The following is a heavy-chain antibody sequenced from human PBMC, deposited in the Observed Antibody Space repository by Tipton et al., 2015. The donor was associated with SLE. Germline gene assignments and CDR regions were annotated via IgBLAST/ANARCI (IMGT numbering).Heavy chain of an antibody. J-gene: IGHJ4*02. V-gene: IGHV3-23*01. CDR1: GFSFSSYA. Sequence: SLRLSCAASGFSFSSYAMSWVRQAPGKGLEWVSAISGGGNITDYADSVKGQFTISRDNSRNMLYLQVNSLRVEDMAVYFCAKDECTGASCHYFDFWGQGTLVTVSS. D-gene: IGHD2-8*02. CDR2: ISGGGNIT. CDR3: AKDECTGASCHYFDF.